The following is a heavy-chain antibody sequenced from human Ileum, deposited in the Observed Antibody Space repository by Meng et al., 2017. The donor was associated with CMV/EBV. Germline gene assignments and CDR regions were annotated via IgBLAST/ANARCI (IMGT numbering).Heavy chain of an antibody. J-gene: IGHJ5*02. D-gene: IGHD2-2*03. CDR1: GGTFSSYA. CDR2: IIPIFGTA. V-gene: IGHV1-69*05. CDR3: ARGLTKLDIVVVPAFFDP. Sequence: KISCKASGGTFSSYAISWVRQAPGQGLEWMGGIIPIFGTANYAQKFQGRVTITTDESTSTAYMELSSLRSEDTAVYYCARGLTKLDIVVVPAFFDPWGQGTLVTVSS.